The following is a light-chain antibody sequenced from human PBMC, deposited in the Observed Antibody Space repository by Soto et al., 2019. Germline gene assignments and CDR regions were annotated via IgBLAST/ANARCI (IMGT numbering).Light chain of an antibody. CDR3: QQRSNWRLT. CDR2: DAS. J-gene: IGKJ4*01. Sequence: EIVLTQSPATLSLSPGERAILSCRASQIVSSYLAWYQQKPGQAPRLLIYDASNRATGIPARFSGSGSGTDFTLTISSLEPEDFAVYYCQQRSNWRLTFGGGTKVEIK. CDR1: QIVSSY. V-gene: IGKV3-11*01.